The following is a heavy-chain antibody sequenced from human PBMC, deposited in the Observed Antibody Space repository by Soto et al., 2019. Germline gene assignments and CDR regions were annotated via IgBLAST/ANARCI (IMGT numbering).Heavy chain of an antibody. Sequence: NPGGSLRLSCAASGFTFSSYGMNWVRQAPGKGLEWVSSISSGSSYIYYADSVKGRFTISRDNAKSSLYLQMNSLRAEDTAVYYCARDLNPDYWGQGTLVTVSS. J-gene: IGHJ4*02. CDR1: GFTFSSYG. V-gene: IGHV3-21*01. CDR3: ARDLNPDY. CDR2: ISSGSSYI.